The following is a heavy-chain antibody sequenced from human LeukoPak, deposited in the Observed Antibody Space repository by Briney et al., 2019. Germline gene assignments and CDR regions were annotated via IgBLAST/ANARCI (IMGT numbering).Heavy chain of an antibody. D-gene: IGHD1-26*01. V-gene: IGHV4-39*01. CDR2: IYYSGST. CDR3: ARRGIYSGSYYRFDY. CDR1: GGSIISSSYY. Sequence: SETLSLTCTASGGSIISSSYYWGWIRQPPGKGLEWIGSIYYSGSTYYNPSLKSRVTISVDTSKNQFSLKLSSVTAADTAVYYCARRGIYSGSYYRFDYWGQGTLVTVSS. J-gene: IGHJ4*02.